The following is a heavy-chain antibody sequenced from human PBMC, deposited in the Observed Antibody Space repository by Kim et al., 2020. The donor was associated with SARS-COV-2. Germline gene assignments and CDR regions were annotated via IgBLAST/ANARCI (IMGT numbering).Heavy chain of an antibody. J-gene: IGHJ6*02. CDR1: GFTFSSYA. Sequence: GGSLRLSCAASGFTFSSYAMHWVRQAPGKGLEWVAVISYDGSNKYYADSVKGRFTISRDNSKNTLYLQMNSLRAEDTAVYYCARDGDHMRYSGSAYYYGMDVWGQGTTVTVSS. D-gene: IGHD1-26*01. CDR2: ISYDGSNK. V-gene: IGHV3-30-3*01. CDR3: ARDGDHMRYSGSAYYYGMDV.